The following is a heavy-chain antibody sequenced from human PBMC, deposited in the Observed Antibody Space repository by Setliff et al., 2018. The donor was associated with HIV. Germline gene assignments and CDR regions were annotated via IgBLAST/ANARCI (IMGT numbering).Heavy chain of an antibody. CDR1: GFTLSDYY. CDR2: LNSDGSST. V-gene: IGHV3-74*03. CDR3: AAVPWGHSSLIIDH. J-gene: IGHJ4*02. Sequence: GGSLRLSCAVSGFTLSDYYMDWVRQAPGKGLVWVSCLNSDGSSTTYADSVKGRFTISRDNAKNTVYLQMNSLRVEDTAVYYCAAVPWGHSSLIIDHWGQGTLVTVSS. D-gene: IGHD3-16*01.